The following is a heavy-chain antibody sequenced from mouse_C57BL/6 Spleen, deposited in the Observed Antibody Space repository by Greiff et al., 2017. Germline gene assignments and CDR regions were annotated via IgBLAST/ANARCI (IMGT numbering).Heavy chain of an antibody. D-gene: IGHD2-2*01. Sequence: EVKLMESEGGLVQPGSSMKLSCTASGFTFSDYYMAWVRQVPEKGLEWVANINYDGSSTYYLDSLKSRFIISRDNAKNILYLQMGSLKSEDTATYYCERDSGYDEVYAMDYWGQGTSVTVSS. CDR3: ERDSGYDEVYAMDY. V-gene: IGHV5-16*01. CDR2: INYDGSST. CDR1: GFTFSDYY. J-gene: IGHJ4*01.